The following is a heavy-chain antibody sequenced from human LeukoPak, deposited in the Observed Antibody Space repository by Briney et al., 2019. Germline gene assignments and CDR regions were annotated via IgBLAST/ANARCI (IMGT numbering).Heavy chain of an antibody. V-gene: IGHV3-53*05. Sequence: PGGSLRLSCAASGFTVSSNYMSWVRQAPGKGLEWVSVIYSGGSTYYADSVKGRFTISRDNSKNTLYLQMNSLRAEDTAVYYCAKGDSSSWPSTDAFDIWGQGTMVTVSS. CDR1: GFTVSSNY. D-gene: IGHD6-13*01. CDR2: IYSGGST. J-gene: IGHJ3*02. CDR3: AKGDSSSWPSTDAFDI.